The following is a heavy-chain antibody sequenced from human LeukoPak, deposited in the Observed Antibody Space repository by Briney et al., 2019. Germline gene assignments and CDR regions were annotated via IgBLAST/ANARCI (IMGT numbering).Heavy chain of an antibody. CDR1: GFTFSSYA. Sequence: GGSLRLSCAASGFTFSSYALSWVRQAPGKGLEWVSSISGSAHSTYYADSVKGRFTISRDNSNNTLYLQMSSLRAEDTAVYYCAKVYYDFWSGYPYYFDYWGQGTLVTVSS. V-gene: IGHV3-23*01. CDR2: ISGSAHST. CDR3: AKVYYDFWSGYPYYFDY. D-gene: IGHD3-3*01. J-gene: IGHJ4*02.